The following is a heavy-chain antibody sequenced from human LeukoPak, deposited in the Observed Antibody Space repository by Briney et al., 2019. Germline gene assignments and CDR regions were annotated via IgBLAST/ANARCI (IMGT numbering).Heavy chain of an antibody. J-gene: IGHJ4*02. CDR3: ARVPTGVIAAGYYFDY. V-gene: IGHV3-30*04. CDR1: GFTFSSYA. CDR2: ISYDGSNE. D-gene: IGHD6-13*01. Sequence: GGSLRLSCAASGFTFSSYAMHWVRQAPGKGLEWAAVISYDGSNEYYADSMKGRFTISRDNSKNTLFLQMNSLRTEDTAVYYCARVPTGVIAAGYYFDYWGQGTLVTVSS.